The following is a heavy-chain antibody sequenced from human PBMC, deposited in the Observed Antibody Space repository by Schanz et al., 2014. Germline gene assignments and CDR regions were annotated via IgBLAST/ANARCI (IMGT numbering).Heavy chain of an antibody. Sequence: QVQLVQSGAEVQKPGASVMLSCKTSGYSFNLFGVSWVRQAPGQGLEWMGWISAYNGNMNYAPKFQGRVTITADRSTSTAYMELSSLRSEDTAVYYCARGYGDSPTDFWGQGTLVTVSS. CDR2: ISAYNGNM. V-gene: IGHV1-18*04. J-gene: IGHJ4*02. CDR3: ARGYGDSPTDF. CDR1: GYSFNLFG. D-gene: IGHD4-17*01.